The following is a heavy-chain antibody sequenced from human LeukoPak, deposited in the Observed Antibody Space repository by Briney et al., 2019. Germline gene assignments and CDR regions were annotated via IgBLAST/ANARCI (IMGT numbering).Heavy chain of an antibody. CDR1: GGSFSGYY. D-gene: IGHD6-13*01. Sequence: SETLSLTCAVYGGSFSGYYWSWIRQPPGKGLEWIGEINHSGSTNYNPSLKSRVTISVDTSKNQFSLKLSSVTAADTAVYYCARAARIAAAGRFDYWGQGTLVTASS. CDR3: ARAARIAAAGRFDY. J-gene: IGHJ4*02. CDR2: INHSGST. V-gene: IGHV4-34*01.